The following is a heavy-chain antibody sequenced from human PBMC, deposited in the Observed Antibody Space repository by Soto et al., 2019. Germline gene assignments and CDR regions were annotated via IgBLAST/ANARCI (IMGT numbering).Heavy chain of an antibody. D-gene: IGHD6-6*01. CDR3: ARDQGSSLGYGMDV. Sequence: SETLSLTCAVSGYSISSGYYWGWLRQPPGKGLEWIGYIYYSGSTNYNPSLKSRVTISVDTSKNQFSLKLSSVTAADTAVYYCARDQGSSLGYGMDVWGQGTTVTVSS. J-gene: IGHJ6*02. CDR2: IYYSGST. CDR1: GYSISSGYY. V-gene: IGHV4-38-2*02.